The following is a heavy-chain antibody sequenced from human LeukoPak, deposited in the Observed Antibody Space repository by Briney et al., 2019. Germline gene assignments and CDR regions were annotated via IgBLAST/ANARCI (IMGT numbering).Heavy chain of an antibody. V-gene: IGHV3-7*01. J-gene: IGHJ4*02. CDR1: GFTFSTYW. CDR2: IKEDGSEK. CDR3: ARDSSGYQ. D-gene: IGHD3-22*01. Sequence: GGSLRLSCAASGFTFSTYWMSWVRQAPGKGLEWVANIKEDGSEKYYGDSVKGRFSISRDNAKNSLYLEMNSLRVEDTAVYYCARDSSGYQWGQGTLVTVSS.